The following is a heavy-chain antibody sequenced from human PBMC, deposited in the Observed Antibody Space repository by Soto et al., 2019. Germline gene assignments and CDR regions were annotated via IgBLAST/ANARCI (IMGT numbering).Heavy chain of an antibody. CDR1: GFTFSSYA. CDR3: AKDLVPSYGDYPYYFDY. CDR2: ISGSGSST. J-gene: IGHJ4*02. V-gene: IGHV3-23*01. Sequence: GGSLRLSCAASGFTFSSYAMSWVRQAPGKGLEWVSAISGSGSSTYYADSVKGRFTISRDNSKNTLYLQMNSLRAEDTAVYYCAKDLVPSYGDYPYYFDYWGQGTLGTVSS. D-gene: IGHD4-17*01.